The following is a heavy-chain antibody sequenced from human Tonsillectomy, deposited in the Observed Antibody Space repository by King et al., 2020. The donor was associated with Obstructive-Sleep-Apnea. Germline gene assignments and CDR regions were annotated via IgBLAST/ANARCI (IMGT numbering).Heavy chain of an antibody. Sequence: VTLQESGPGLVKPSQNLSLTCTVSGGSVSSGDYYWSWIRQPPGKGLEWIGFIYYSGTTSYNPSLESRITISVDTSKNQFSLKLSSVTAADTAVYYCARERFRTFSDLDYWGQGTLVTVSS. V-gene: IGHV4-30-4*08. CDR1: GGSVSSGDYY. CDR3: ARERFRTFSDLDY. CDR2: IYYSGTT. J-gene: IGHJ4*02. D-gene: IGHD2/OR15-2a*01.